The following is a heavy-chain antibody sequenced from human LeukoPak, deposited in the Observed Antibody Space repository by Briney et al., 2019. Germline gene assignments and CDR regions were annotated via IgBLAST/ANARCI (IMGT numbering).Heavy chain of an antibody. Sequence: GGSLRLSCAASGFTLRSYSMNWVRQAPGKGLEWVSSFSDSDNSMYYANSVKGRFTISRDNTKNSLYLQMNSLRAEDTAVYYCARETEEAFDVWGQGTMVTVSS. J-gene: IGHJ3*01. CDR3: ARETEEAFDV. CDR1: GFTLRSYS. CDR2: FSDSDNSM. D-gene: IGHD1-14*01. V-gene: IGHV3-21*01.